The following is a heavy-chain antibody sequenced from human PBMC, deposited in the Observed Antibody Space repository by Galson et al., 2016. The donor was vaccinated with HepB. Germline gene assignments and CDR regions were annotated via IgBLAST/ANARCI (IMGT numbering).Heavy chain of an antibody. D-gene: IGHD1-20*01. CDR2: VSGSGGIT. Sequence: SLRLSCAVSGFTFDNHAMSWVRQAPGKGLEWVSGVSGSGGITYYADSVKGRFTISRDNSKNVLYLHMSSLRAEDTAVYYCARDNWSARLPYYYDYWGQGTLITVSS. CDR1: GFTFDNHA. J-gene: IGHJ4*01. V-gene: IGHV3-23*01. CDR3: ARDNWSARLPYYYDY.